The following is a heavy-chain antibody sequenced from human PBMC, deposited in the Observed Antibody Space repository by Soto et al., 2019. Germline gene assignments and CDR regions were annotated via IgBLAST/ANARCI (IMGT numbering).Heavy chain of an antibody. V-gene: IGHV4-34*01. CDR1: GVSFSCYY. D-gene: IGHD3-10*01. J-gene: IGHJ6*02. Sequence: KPSETLSLTCAVYGVSFSCYYWSWIRPPPGRALEWSGELNHRGSTNYNPSHKSRVTISVDTSKNQFSLKLSSVTAADTAVYYCARGRVNNRYCYYGMDVCGQGTTVTISS. CDR3: ARGRVNNRYCYYGMDV. CDR2: LNHRGST.